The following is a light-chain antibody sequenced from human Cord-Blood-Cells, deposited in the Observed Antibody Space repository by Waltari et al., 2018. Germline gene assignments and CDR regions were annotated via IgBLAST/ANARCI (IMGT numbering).Light chain of an antibody. J-gene: IGKJ4*01. CDR1: QSLLHSNGYKY. V-gene: IGKV2-28*01. CDR2: LGS. Sequence: DLVMTQSPLSVPVAPGEAPSISCRSRQSLLHSNGYKYVDWYLQTPGQSPQPLIYLGSNRASGVPDRFSGSGSGTDFTLKISRVEAEDVGVYYCMQALHPALTFGGGTKVEIK. CDR3: MQALHPALT.